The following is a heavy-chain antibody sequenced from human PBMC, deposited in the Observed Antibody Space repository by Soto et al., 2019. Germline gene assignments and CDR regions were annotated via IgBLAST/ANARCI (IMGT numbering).Heavy chain of an antibody. J-gene: IGHJ6*02. D-gene: IGHD1-26*01. CDR3: ARDRPFRALHLVGATDEGCDGMDV. Sequence: QVPLVQSGAEVKKPGASVKVSCKASGYTFTSYAMHWVRQAPGQRLEWMGWINAGNGNTKYSQKFQGRVTITRDTSASTAYMELSSLRSEDTAVYYCARDRPFRALHLVGATDEGCDGMDVWGQGTTVTVSS. CDR2: INAGNGNT. V-gene: IGHV1-3*01. CDR1: GYTFTSYA.